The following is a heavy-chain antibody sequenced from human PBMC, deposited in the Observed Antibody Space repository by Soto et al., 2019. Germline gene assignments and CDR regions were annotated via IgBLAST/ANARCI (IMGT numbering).Heavy chain of an antibody. CDR1: GFTFGDFG. J-gene: IGHJ4*02. Sequence: QVQLVESGGGVVQPGRSLRLSCLASGFTFGDFGMHWVRQAPGKGLEWVAALSYDESNTYYADSVKGRFTISRDISKNTLYLQINSLRPEDTAVYFCAKSGQECSISPDDWGQGTLVTVSS. V-gene: IGHV3-30*18. D-gene: IGHD3-10*02. CDR3: AKSGQECSISPDD. CDR2: LSYDESNT.